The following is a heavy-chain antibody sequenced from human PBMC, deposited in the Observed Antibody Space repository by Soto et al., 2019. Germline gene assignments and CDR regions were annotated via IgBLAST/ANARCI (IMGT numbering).Heavy chain of an antibody. V-gene: IGHV4-39*01. CDR3: ATSSVPFAF. D-gene: IGHD3-16*01. J-gene: IGHJ4*02. CDR2: SYYGGST. Sequence: QLQLQESGPGLVKPSETLSLTCTVSNGSISTSGYSWVWIRQPPGKRLEWIGTSYYGGSTIYNPSLKGRVSISMDTSKNQFSLKLSSVTAADTAVYYCATSSVPFAFWGQGALVTVSS. CDR1: NGSISTSGYS.